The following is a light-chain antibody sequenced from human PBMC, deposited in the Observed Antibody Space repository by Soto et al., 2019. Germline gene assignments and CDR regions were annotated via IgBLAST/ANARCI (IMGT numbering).Light chain of an antibody. CDR1: QTVTRSY. Sequence: EIVLTQSPGTMSLSPGERVTLSCRASQTVTRSYLAWYQQKPGQAPRLLIYGASIRATGIPDRLSGSGSGTDFTLTISRLEPEDFAVYYCQQYGTSPRTFGQGTKVDIK. J-gene: IGKJ1*01. CDR3: QQYGTSPRT. CDR2: GAS. V-gene: IGKV3-20*01.